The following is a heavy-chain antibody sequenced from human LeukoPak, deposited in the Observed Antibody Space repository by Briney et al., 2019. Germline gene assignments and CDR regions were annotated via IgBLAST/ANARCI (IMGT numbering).Heavy chain of an antibody. D-gene: IGHD3-22*01. CDR3: ARGSQTIITTFCDN. Sequence: ASVKVSCKASGYTFSNHDINWVRQATGQELEWMGWMNPNSGNTGYAQKFQGRVTMTRDTSINTAYMELSSLRSDDTAVYYCARGSQTIITTFCDNWGQGTLVTVSS. CDR2: MNPNSGNT. V-gene: IGHV1-8*01. CDR1: GYTFSNHD. J-gene: IGHJ4*02.